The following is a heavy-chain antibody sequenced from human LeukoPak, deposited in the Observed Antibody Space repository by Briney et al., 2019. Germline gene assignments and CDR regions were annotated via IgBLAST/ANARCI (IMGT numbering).Heavy chain of an antibody. CDR2: ISGSGGST. CDR3: ASARQNYYDSSGYYYGVGFDY. J-gene: IGHJ4*02. Sequence: GGSLRLSCAASGFTFSSYAMSWVRQAPGKGLEWVSAISGSGGSTYYADSVKGRFTISRDNSKNTLYLQMNSLRAEDTAVYYCASARQNYYDSSGYYYGVGFDYWGQGTLVTVSS. V-gene: IGHV3-23*01. D-gene: IGHD3-22*01. CDR1: GFTFSSYA.